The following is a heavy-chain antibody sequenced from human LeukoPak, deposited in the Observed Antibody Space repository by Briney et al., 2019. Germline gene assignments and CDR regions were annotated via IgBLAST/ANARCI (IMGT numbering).Heavy chain of an antibody. CDR1: GGSISSSNW. Sequence: SETLSLTCAVSGGSISSSNWWSWVRQPPGTGLEWIGFIYYSGITNYNPSLKSRVTRSVDMSKNPFSLNLTSVTAADTAVYYCARLRALSYYDSSGDFYYFEYWGQGALVTVSS. CDR3: ARLRALSYYDSSGDFYYFEY. J-gene: IGHJ4*02. V-gene: IGHV4-4*02. D-gene: IGHD3-22*01. CDR2: IYYSGIT.